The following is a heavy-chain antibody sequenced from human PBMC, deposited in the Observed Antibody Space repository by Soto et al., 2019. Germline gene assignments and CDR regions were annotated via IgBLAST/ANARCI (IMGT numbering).Heavy chain of an antibody. Sequence: SVKVSCKASGGTFSSYAISWVRQAPGQGLEWMGGIIPIFGTANYAQKFQGRVTITADESTSTAYMELSSLRSEDTAVYYCARIVVVVAATRWQDYYYYGMDVWGQGTTDPVSS. CDR2: IIPIFGTA. J-gene: IGHJ6*02. V-gene: IGHV1-69*13. CDR1: GGTFSSYA. D-gene: IGHD2-15*01. CDR3: ARIVVVVAATRWQDYYYYGMDV.